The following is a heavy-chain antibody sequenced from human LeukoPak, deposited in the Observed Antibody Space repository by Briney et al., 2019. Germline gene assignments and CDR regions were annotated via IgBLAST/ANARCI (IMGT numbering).Heavy chain of an antibody. CDR3: AKDRRGGGYSGYDGDDH. D-gene: IGHD5-12*01. J-gene: IGHJ5*02. CDR2: ITGSGGGT. Sequence: GGSLRLSCAASGFIFSNYAMTWVRQAPGKGLEWVSVITGSGGGTHYADSVKGRFTISRDNSKNTLYLQMNSLRAEDTAVYYCAKDRRGGGYSGYDGDDHWGQGTLVTVTS. CDR1: GFIFSNYA. V-gene: IGHV3-23*01.